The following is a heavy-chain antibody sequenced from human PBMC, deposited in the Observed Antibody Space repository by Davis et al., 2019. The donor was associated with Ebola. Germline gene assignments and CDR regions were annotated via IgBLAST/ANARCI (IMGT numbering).Heavy chain of an antibody. CDR1: GYTFTSYD. CDR3: ARSWYYYYGMDV. V-gene: IGHV1-8*01. CDR2: MNPNSGNT. Sequence: ASVKVSCKASGYTFTSYDINWVRQATGQGLEWMGWMNPNSGNTGYAQKFQGRVTMTRNTSISTAYMELSSLRSEDTAVYYCARSWYYYYGMDVWGKGTTVTVSS. D-gene: IGHD6-13*01. J-gene: IGHJ6*04.